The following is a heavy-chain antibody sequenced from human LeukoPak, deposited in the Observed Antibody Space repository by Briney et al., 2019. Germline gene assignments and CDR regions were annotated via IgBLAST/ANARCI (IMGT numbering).Heavy chain of an antibody. J-gene: IGHJ6*03. Sequence: SQTLSLNCTVSGGSISSGDYYWSWIRQPPGKGLEWIAYIYYSGSTYYNPSLKSRVTISVDTSKNQFSLKLSSVTAADTAVYYCATYSSSWYSDYYYYMDVWGKGTTVTVSS. CDR1: GGSISSGDYY. CDR3: ATYSSSWYSDYYYYMDV. CDR2: IYYSGST. V-gene: IGHV4-30-4*08. D-gene: IGHD6-13*01.